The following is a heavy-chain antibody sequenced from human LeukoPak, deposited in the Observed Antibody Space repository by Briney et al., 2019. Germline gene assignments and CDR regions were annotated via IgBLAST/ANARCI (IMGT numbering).Heavy chain of an antibody. CDR1: GDSVSSSSAT. D-gene: IGHD1-26*01. V-gene: IGHV6-1*01. J-gene: IGHJ3*02. CDR3: ARVSSPWSPRDAFDI. CDR2: TYYMSKWYS. Sequence: SQTLSLTCAISGDSVSSSSATWNWIRQSPSRGLEWLGRTYYMSKWYSDYAVSVKSRLTINPDTSKNQFSLQLNSVTPEDTAVYYCARVSSPWSPRDAFDIWGQGTMVTVSS.